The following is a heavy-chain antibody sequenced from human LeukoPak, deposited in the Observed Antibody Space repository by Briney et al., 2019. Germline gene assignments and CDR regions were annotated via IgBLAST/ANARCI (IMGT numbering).Heavy chain of an antibody. Sequence: SETLSLTCTVSGDSIGSGSYYWGWIRQPPGKGLEWIASIYYSGSTYYNPSLKSRVTISIDTSKKQFSLRVNSVTAADTAVYYCARFFKGGDNGDYSDYWGQGTLVTVSS. CDR3: ARFFKGGDNGDYSDY. CDR2: IYYSGST. D-gene: IGHD4-17*01. CDR1: GDSIGSGSYY. V-gene: IGHV4-39*01. J-gene: IGHJ4*02.